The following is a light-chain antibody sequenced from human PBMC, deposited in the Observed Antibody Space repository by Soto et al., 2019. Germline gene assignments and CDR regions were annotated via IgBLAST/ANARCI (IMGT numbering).Light chain of an antibody. CDR2: DVN. CDR1: SSDVGDYDF. J-gene: IGLJ1*01. CDR3: SSYTVSSTDV. V-gene: IGLV2-14*03. Sequence: QSALTQPASVSGSPGQSITISCTGTSSDVGDYDFVSWYQQHPGKAPKLMIYDVNNRPSGVSNRFSASKSGNTASLTISGLQAEDEADYYCSSYTVSSTDVFGTGTKLTVL.